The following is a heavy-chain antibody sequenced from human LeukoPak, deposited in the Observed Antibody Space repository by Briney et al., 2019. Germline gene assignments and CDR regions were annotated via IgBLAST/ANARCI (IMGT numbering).Heavy chain of an antibody. CDR1: GYTFTSYG. V-gene: IGHV1-18*01. CDR3: ARDLAVTGTTGGAPPYNWFDP. D-gene: IGHD1-20*01. CDR2: ISAYNGNT. J-gene: IGHJ5*02. Sequence: ASVKVSCKASGYTFTSYGISWVRQAPGQGFEWMGWISAYNGNTNYAQKLQGRVTMTTDTSTSTAYMELRSLRSDDTAVYYCARDLAVTGTTGGAPPYNWFDPWGQGTLVTVSS.